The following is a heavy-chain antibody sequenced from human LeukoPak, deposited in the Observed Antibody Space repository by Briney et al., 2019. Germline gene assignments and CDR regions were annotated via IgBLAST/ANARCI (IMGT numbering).Heavy chain of an antibody. CDR1: GFTVSSNY. D-gene: IGHD3-22*01. V-gene: IGHV3-53*01. J-gene: IGHJ2*01. CDR2: IYSGVST. Sequence: GGSPRLSCAASGFTVSSNYMSWVRQAPGKGLEWVSVIYSGVSTYYADSVKGGFTISRDNSKNTLYLQMNSLRAEDTALYYCARDRRYYDSSGYYFHWYFDLWGRGTLVTVSS. CDR3: ARDRRYYDSSGYYFHWYFDL.